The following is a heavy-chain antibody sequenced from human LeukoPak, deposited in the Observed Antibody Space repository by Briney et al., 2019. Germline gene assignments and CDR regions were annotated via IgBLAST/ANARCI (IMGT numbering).Heavy chain of an antibody. CDR2: IYYSGST. D-gene: IGHD1-26*01. CDR3: ARDGIGGSYRLFDY. V-gene: IGHV4-59*01. Sequence: PSETLSLTCAVSGGSISSYYWSWIRQPPGKGLEWIGYIYYSGSTNYNPSLKSRVTISVDTSKNQFSLKLSSVTAADTAVYYCARDGIGGSYRLFDYWGQGTLVTVSS. CDR1: GGSISSYY. J-gene: IGHJ4*02.